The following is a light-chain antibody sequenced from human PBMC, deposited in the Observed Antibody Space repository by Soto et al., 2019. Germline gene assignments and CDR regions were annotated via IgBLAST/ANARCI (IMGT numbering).Light chain of an antibody. V-gene: IGLV2-23*01. Sequence: QCALTQPAAVSGSPGGSIRISWTGTRGEGGNYNLVSWYHQHPGTAPTLLISEATTPPSGASTRFSCSKSGNTASLTISILLAEDEADYYSCSYAGSTTSVFGPGPKATVL. J-gene: IGLJ1*01. CDR2: EAT. CDR1: RGEGGNYNL. CDR3: CSYAGSTTSV.